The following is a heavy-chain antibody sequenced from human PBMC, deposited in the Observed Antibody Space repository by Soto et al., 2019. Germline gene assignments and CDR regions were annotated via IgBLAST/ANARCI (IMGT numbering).Heavy chain of an antibody. J-gene: IGHJ4*02. V-gene: IGHV4-59*01. Sequence: QVHLQESGPGLVKPSETLSLFCNVSGGSMSNNYWIWIRQAPGKGLEWIGYVFYTRSTNYNPSLKSRVTISVDTSKKYFSLRLRSVTAADTAVYYCARSLTVTRFDQWGQGTRVIVS. CDR3: ARSLTVTRFDQ. D-gene: IGHD4-17*01. CDR1: GGSMSNNY. CDR2: VFYTRST.